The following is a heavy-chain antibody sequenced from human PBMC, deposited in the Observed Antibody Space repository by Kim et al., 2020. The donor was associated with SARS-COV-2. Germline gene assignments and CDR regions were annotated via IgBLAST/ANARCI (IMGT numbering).Heavy chain of an antibody. CDR1: GYSLTSYH. D-gene: IGHD3-22*01. CDR2: FNPAGGTS. Sequence: ASVKVSCKASGYSLTSYHMHWVRQAPGEGLEWMGIFNPAGGTSTYAQKFQGRVTMTRDTSTSVVYLELSSLRSDDTAVYFCARDPVHYYDKKNYFGYNGMDVWGQGTTVIVSS. V-gene: IGHV1-46*01. J-gene: IGHJ6*02. CDR3: ARDPVHYYDKKNYFGYNGMDV.